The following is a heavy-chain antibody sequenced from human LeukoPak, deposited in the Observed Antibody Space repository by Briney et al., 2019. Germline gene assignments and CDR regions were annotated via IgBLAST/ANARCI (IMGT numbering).Heavy chain of an antibody. V-gene: IGHV3-30*18. CDR1: GFIFSRYG. J-gene: IGHJ4*02. Sequence: GGSLRLSCAASGFIFSRYGMHWVRQAPGRGLEWVSLISYDGVTRYYADTVKGRFTISRDNSENTLYVQMNSLRAEDTAVYYCAKDTLTESSWDIDDWGQVTLVTVSS. CDR3: AKDTLTESSWDIDD. CDR2: ISYDGVTR. D-gene: IGHD6-13*01.